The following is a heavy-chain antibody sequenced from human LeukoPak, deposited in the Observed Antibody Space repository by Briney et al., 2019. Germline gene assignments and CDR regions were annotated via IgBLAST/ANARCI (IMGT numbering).Heavy chain of an antibody. CDR1: GYSFPSYW. D-gene: IGHD2-21*02. CDR3: ARRSYCAGDCPNWFDP. Sequence: GESLKISCKASGYSFPSYWIGWVRQMPGKGLEWMGSIYPGDSDTKYSPSFQGQVTISADKSISTAYLQWNSLKGSDTAMYYCARRSYCAGDCPNWFDPWGQGTLVIVSS. V-gene: IGHV5-51*01. CDR2: IYPGDSDT. J-gene: IGHJ5*02.